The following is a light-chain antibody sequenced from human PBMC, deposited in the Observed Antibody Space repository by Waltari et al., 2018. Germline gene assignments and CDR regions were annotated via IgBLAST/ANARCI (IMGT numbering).Light chain of an antibody. CDR2: TTE. CDR3: AVWDDSLSVWV. J-gene: IGLJ3*02. V-gene: IGLV1-44*01. CDR1: KSNVGSNS. Sequence: QSVLTQAPSVSGTTGQRVTISCSGGKSNVGSNSVNWYQHFPGTAPNLLIHTTEQRPSGVPERFSGSKSGTSASLAINGLLSDDEGDFYCAVWDDSLSVWVFGGGTKVTVL.